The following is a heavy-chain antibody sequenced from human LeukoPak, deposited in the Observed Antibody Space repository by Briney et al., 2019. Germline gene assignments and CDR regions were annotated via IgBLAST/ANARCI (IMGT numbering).Heavy chain of an antibody. V-gene: IGHV3-33*01. CDR3: ARDRYYSSGWYGYYFDY. Sequence: PGGSLRLSCAASGFTFSSYGMHWVRQAPGKGLEWVAVIWYDGSNKYYADSVKGRFTISRDNSKNTLYLQMNSLRAEDTAVYYCARDRYYSSGWYGYYFDYWGQGTLVTVSS. CDR1: GFTFSSYG. D-gene: IGHD6-19*01. CDR2: IWYDGSNK. J-gene: IGHJ4*02.